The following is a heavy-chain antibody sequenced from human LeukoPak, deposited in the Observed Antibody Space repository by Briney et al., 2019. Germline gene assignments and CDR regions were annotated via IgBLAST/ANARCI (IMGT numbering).Heavy chain of an antibody. J-gene: IGHJ4*02. Sequence: PGGSLRLSCAASGFTFSSYWMHWVRQAPGKGLVWVSRINSDGSSTSYADSVKGRFTISRDNAKNTLYLQMNSLRAEDTAAYYCARAMNIKVGATSFDYWGQGTLVTVSS. D-gene: IGHD1-26*01. CDR1: GFTFSSYW. V-gene: IGHV3-74*01. CDR2: INSDGSST. CDR3: ARAMNIKVGATSFDY.